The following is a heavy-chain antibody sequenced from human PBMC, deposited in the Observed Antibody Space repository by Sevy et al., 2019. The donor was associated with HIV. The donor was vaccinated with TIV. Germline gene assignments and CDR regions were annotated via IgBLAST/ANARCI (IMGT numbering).Heavy chain of an antibody. Sequence: GGSPRLSCGASGFIFSTYGMHWVRQAPGKGLEWVALIWYDGSSKYYADSVQGRFTISRDNSKNTLDLQMNSLRAEDTAVYYCVSGGSIVAAGNFAYWGQGTLVTVSS. J-gene: IGHJ4*02. CDR1: GFIFSTYG. CDR2: IWYDGSSK. V-gene: IGHV3-33*08. CDR3: VSGGSIVAAGNFAY. D-gene: IGHD6-13*01.